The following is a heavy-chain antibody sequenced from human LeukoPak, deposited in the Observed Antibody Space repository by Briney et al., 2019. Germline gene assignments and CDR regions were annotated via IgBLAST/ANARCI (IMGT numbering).Heavy chain of an antibody. D-gene: IGHD4-11*01. CDR2: IYTSGST. V-gene: IGHV4-4*07. CDR1: GGSFSGYY. Sequence: SETLSLTCAVYGGSFSGYYWSWIRQPAGKGLEWIGRIYTSGSTNYNPSLKSRVTMSVDTSKNQFSLKLSSVTAADTAVYYCARDGSDYNKYYYYYGMDVWGQGTTVTVSS. J-gene: IGHJ6*02. CDR3: ARDGSDYNKYYYYYGMDV.